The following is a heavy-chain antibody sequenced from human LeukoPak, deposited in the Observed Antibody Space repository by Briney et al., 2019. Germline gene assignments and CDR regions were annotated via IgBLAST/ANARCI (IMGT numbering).Heavy chain of an antibody. V-gene: IGHV1-24*01. J-gene: IGHJ4*02. Sequence: ASVNVSCKVSGYTLTDLSMHWVRQAPGKGLGWVGSSALEDGETIYAQKFQGTVTMTEDTSTDTAYMEVSSLRSDDTAVYFCATAYGGNLVDFWGQGTLVTVSS. CDR3: ATAYGGNLVDF. D-gene: IGHD1-26*01. CDR1: GYTLTDLS. CDR2: SALEDGET.